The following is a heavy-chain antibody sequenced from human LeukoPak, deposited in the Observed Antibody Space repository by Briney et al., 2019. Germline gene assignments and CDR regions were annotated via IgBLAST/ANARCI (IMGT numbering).Heavy chain of an antibody. CDR3: ARARLGQQLAWSHTYYYYMDV. CDR1: GWSFSGYY. D-gene: IGHD6-13*01. Sequence: SETLSLTFAVYGWSFSGYYWSWIRQPPGKGLEGIGEINHSGSTNFNPSLKSRVTISVDTSKNPFSLKLSSVTAADTAVYYCARARLGQQLAWSHTYYYYMDVWGKGTTVTVSS. CDR2: INHSGST. V-gene: IGHV4-34*01. J-gene: IGHJ6*03.